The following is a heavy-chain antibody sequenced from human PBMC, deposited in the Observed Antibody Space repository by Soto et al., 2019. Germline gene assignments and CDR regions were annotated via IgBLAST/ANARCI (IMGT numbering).Heavy chain of an antibody. J-gene: IGHJ4*02. Sequence: SETLSLTCAVYGGSFSGYYWSWIRQPPGKGLEWIGEINHSGSTNYNPSLKSRVTISVDTSKNQFSLKLSSVTAADTAVYYCARGARIVLMVYANKYYFDYWGQGTLVTVSS. CDR1: GGSFSGYY. CDR2: INHSGST. V-gene: IGHV4-34*01. CDR3: ARGARIVLMVYANKYYFDY. D-gene: IGHD2-8*01.